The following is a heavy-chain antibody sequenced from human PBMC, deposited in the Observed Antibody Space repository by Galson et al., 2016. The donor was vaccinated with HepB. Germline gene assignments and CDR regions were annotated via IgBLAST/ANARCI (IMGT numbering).Heavy chain of an antibody. V-gene: IGHV3-74*01. J-gene: IGHJ4*02. Sequence: SLRLSCAASGFTFSKYWMHWVRQAPGKGPVWVSRITSDGSDASYADSVKGRFTISRDNAKNTLYLQMNSLRAEDTAVYYCARSIVVVVAATPEGYFDYWGQGTLVTVSS. CDR2: ITSDGSDA. CDR1: GFTFSKYW. CDR3: ARSIVVVVAATPEGYFDY. D-gene: IGHD2-15*01.